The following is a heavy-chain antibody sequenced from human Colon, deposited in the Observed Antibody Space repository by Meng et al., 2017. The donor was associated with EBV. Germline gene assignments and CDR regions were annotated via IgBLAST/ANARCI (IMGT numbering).Heavy chain of an antibody. CDR1: GVSISSNIR. J-gene: IGHJ4*02. D-gene: IGHD1-26*01. Sequence: QLQPQESGPGLVKPSGTLSLTCGVSGVSISSNIRWTWVRQPPGKGLEWIGDIDDSGSTNYNPSLNSRISISLDKSKNHFSLKVNSVTAADTAVYYCARGKQDAWELLAYWGQGALVTVSS. CDR2: IDDSGST. CDR3: ARGKQDAWELLAY. V-gene: IGHV4-4*02.